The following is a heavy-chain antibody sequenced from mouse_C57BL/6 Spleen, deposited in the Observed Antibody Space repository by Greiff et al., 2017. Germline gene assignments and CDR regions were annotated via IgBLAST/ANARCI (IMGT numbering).Heavy chain of an antibody. D-gene: IGHD2-12*01. CDR2: SYPGSGNT. V-gene: IGHV1-84*01. Sequence: VQLQQSGPELVKPGASVKISCKASGYTFTAYYINWVKQRPGQGLEWIGWSYPGSGNTKYNEKFKGKATLTVDTSSSTAYMQLSSLTSEDSAVYFCASQLRVYFDVWGTGTTVTVSS. J-gene: IGHJ1*03. CDR1: GYTFTAYY. CDR3: ASQLRVYFDV.